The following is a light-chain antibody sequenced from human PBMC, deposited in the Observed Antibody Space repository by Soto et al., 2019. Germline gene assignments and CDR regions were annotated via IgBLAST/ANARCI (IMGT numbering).Light chain of an antibody. Sequence: EVLMRQSPTTLSVSPGEGATLSCRASQGIGDTLAWYQHKPGQAPRLLIYGASTRAIDMPGRFSGRGSGTEFTLTISSLQSEDFATYYCQQYNSYPWTFGQGTKVDIK. CDR3: QQYNSYPWT. CDR2: GAS. J-gene: IGKJ1*01. CDR1: QGIGDT. V-gene: IGKV3-15*01.